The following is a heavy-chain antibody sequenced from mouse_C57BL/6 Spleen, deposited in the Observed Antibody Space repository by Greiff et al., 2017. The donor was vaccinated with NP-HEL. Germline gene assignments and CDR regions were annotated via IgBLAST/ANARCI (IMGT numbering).Heavy chain of an antibody. Sequence: VQLVESGAELVKPGASVKISCKASGYAFSSYWMNWVKQRPGKGLEWIGQIYPGDGDTNYNGKFKGKATLTADKSSSTAYMQLSSLTSEDSAVYFCARGGGYDVIYAMDYWGQGTSVTVSS. CDR2: IYPGDGDT. J-gene: IGHJ4*01. V-gene: IGHV1-80*01. D-gene: IGHD2-2*01. CDR3: ARGGGYDVIYAMDY. CDR1: GYAFSSYW.